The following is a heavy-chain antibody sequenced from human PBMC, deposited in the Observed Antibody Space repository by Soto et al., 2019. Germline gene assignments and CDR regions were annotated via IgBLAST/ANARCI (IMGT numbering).Heavy chain of an antibody. CDR2: IYYSGST. Sequence: SETLSLTCTVSGGSISSSSYYWGWIRQPPGKGLEWIGSIYYSGSTNYNPSLKSRVTISVDTSKNQFSLKLSSVTAADTAVYYCARGGITMVRGVIRGYYGMDVWGQGTTVTVSS. D-gene: IGHD3-10*01. V-gene: IGHV4-39*07. CDR1: GGSISSSSYY. CDR3: ARGGITMVRGVIRGYYGMDV. J-gene: IGHJ6*02.